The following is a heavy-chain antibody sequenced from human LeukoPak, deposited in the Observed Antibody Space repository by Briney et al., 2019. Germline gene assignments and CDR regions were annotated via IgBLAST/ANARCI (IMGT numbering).Heavy chain of an antibody. Sequence: SETLSLTCAVYGGSFSGCYWSWIRQPPGKGLEWIGEINHSGSTNYNPSLKSRVTISVDTSKNQFSLKLSSVTAAGTAVYYCARGLTYYYGSGSLCGYSYGYIYCGSWFDPWGQGTLVTVSS. D-gene: IGHD3-10*01. J-gene: IGHJ5*02. CDR3: ARGLTYYYGSGSLCGYSYGYIYCGSWFDP. CDR1: GGSFSGCY. CDR2: INHSGST. V-gene: IGHV4-34*01.